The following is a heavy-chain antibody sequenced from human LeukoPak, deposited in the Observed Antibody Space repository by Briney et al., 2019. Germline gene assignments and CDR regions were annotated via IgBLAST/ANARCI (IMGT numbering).Heavy chain of an antibody. D-gene: IGHD2-2*01. CDR2: INHSGST. CDR1: GGSISSSSYY. J-gene: IGHJ4*02. Sequence: SETLSLTCTVSGGSISSSSYYWGWIRQPPGKGLEWTGEINHSGSTNYNPSLKSRVTISVDTSKNQFSLKLSSVTAADTAVYYCARLPHGYCSSTSCTWGQGTLVTVSS. V-gene: IGHV4-39*07. CDR3: ARLPHGYCSSTSCT.